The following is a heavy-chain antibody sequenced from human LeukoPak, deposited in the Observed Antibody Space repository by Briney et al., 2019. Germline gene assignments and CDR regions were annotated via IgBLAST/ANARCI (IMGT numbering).Heavy chain of an antibody. D-gene: IGHD3-3*01. Sequence: GGSLRLSCAASGFTVSDNYMSWVRQAPGKGLEWVSVIYTGGSTYYADSVKGRFTISRDNSKNTVYLQMNSLRAEDTAIYYCARGILAESSVAFDIWGQGTVVTVS. J-gene: IGHJ3*02. CDR1: GFTVSDNY. CDR2: IYTGGST. V-gene: IGHV3-66*01. CDR3: ARGILAESSVAFDI.